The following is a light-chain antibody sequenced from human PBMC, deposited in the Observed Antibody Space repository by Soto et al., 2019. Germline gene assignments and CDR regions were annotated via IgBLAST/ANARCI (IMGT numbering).Light chain of an antibody. CDR3: QQANSGWT. CDR1: QRISSW. CDR2: DAS. V-gene: IGKV1-5*01. J-gene: IGKJ1*01. Sequence: DIQMTQSPSTLSASVGDRVNITCRASQRISSWLDWYQQKPGKAPKLLIYDASSLESGVPSRFSGSGSGTEFTLTISSLQPDDFATYYCQQANSGWTVGQGPKVEIK.